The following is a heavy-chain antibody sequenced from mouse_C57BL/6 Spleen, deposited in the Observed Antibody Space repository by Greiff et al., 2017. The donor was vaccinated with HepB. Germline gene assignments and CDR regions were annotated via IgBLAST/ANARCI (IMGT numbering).Heavy chain of an antibody. J-gene: IGHJ4*01. CDR3: ARHGAMDY. V-gene: IGHV1-50*01. CDR2: IDPSDSYT. Sequence: QVQLQQPGAELVKPGASVKLSCKASGYTFTSYWMQWVKQRPGQGREWIGEIDPSDSYTNYNQKFKGKATLTVDTSSSTAYMQLSSLTSEDSAVYYCARHGAMDYWGQGTSVTVSS. CDR1: GYTFTSYW.